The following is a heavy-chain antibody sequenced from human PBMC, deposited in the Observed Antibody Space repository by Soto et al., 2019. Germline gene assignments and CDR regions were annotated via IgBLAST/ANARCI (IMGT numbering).Heavy chain of an antibody. CDR1: GYSSTNYF. V-gene: IGHV1-46*01. CDR3: ATTTTGDLY. Sequence: ASVKVSCKASGYSSTNYFVHWVRQAPAQGLEWMGIINPNGGSTTYAQKFQHRFTMTTATSTSTVYMYLSSLRYEDTAVSYCATTTTGDLYWG. J-gene: IGHJ4*01. CDR2: INPNGGST. D-gene: IGHD1-1*01.